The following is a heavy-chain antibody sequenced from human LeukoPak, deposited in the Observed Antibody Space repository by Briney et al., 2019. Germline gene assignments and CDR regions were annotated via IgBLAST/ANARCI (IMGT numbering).Heavy chain of an antibody. V-gene: IGHV3-23*01. Sequence: HSGGSLRLSCAASGFSFSTYAMTWVRQAPGKGLEWVSAIPASGPKTYYTGSVRGRFTISRDNSKNTVYLQMQSLRAEDTAVYYCVKEASKTFGIYTADYWGQGTLVTVSS. CDR3: VKEASKTFGIYTADY. CDR2: IPASGPKT. J-gene: IGHJ4*02. D-gene: IGHD3-16*01. CDR1: GFSFSTYA.